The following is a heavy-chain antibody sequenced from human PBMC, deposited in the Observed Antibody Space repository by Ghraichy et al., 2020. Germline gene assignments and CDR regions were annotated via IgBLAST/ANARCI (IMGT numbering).Heavy chain of an antibody. V-gene: IGHV4-31*03. CDR2: VFYSGNT. CDR1: GGSISSGNYF. CDR3: VGAGGSGSFPPDTGYYYYMDV. D-gene: IGHD3-10*01. Sequence: SETLSLTCTVSGGSISSGNYFWTWIRQRPGKGLEWIGYVFYSGNTFYNPSLKSRVTISVATSKNQFSLKLSSVTAADTPIYYCVGAGGSGSFPPDTGYYYYMDVWGKGTTVTVSS. J-gene: IGHJ6*03.